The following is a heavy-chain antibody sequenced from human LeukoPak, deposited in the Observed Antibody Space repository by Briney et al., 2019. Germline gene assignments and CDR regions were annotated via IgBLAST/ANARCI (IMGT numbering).Heavy chain of an antibody. CDR1: GFTFSSYS. CDR3: ARTNYDILTGYYTQTYYYYYMDV. CDR2: ISSSSSYI. J-gene: IGHJ6*03. D-gene: IGHD3-9*01. Sequence: PGGSLRLSCAASGFTFSSYSMNWVRQAPGKGLEWVSSISSSSSYIYYADSVKGRFTISRDNAKNSLYLQMNSLRAEDTAVYYCARTNYDILTGYYTQTYYYYYMDVWGKGTTVTVSS. V-gene: IGHV3-21*01.